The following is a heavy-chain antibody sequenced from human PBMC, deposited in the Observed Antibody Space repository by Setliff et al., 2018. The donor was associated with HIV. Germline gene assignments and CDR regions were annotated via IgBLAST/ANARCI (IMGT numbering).Heavy chain of an antibody. Sequence: GSLRLSCAASGFTFSSYGMHWVRQAPGKGLEWVAVISFDGSDKYYADSVKARFTISRDKSKNTLYLQMDSLRAEDTGVYYCAKDVVVAAAGLQDRKYYYLFGMDVWGQGTTVTVSS. D-gene: IGHD6-13*01. CDR2: ISFDGSDK. J-gene: IGHJ6*02. V-gene: IGHV3-33*03. CDR3: AKDVVVAAAGLQDRKYYYLFGMDV. CDR1: GFTFSSYG.